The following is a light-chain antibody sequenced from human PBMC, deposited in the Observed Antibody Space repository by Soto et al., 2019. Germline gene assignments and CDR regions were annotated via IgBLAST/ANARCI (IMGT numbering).Light chain of an antibody. CDR2: GAS. V-gene: IGKV3-20*01. CDR3: LQYGGLPRT. Sequence: EIVLTQSPGTLSLSPGERATLSCRASQSIRSSYLAWYQQKPGQAPRLLIYGASSRATGIPDRFSGGGSGTDFTLTITRLEPEDFAVYFCLQYGGLPRTFGQGTKVDIK. CDR1: QSIRSSY. J-gene: IGKJ1*01.